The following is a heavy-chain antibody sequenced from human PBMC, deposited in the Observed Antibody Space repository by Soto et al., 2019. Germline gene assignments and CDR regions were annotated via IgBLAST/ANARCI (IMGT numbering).Heavy chain of an antibody. D-gene: IGHD3-10*01. CDR2: IIPIFGTA. V-gene: IGHV1-69*13. CDR1: GGTFSSYA. J-gene: IGHJ4*02. CDR3: ARVVGGSGSYYNRLFDY. Sequence: ASVKVSCKASGGTFSSYAISWVRQAPGQGLEWMGGIIPIFGTANYAQKFQGRVTITADESTSTAYMELSSLRSEDTAVYYCARVVGGSGSYYNRLFDYWGQGTLVTVSS.